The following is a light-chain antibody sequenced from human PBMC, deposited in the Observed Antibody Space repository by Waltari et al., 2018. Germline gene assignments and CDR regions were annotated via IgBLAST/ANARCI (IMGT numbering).Light chain of an antibody. CDR1: SSDVGGYNS. CDR3: SSYTSTRTLV. Sequence: QSALTQPASVSGTPGQSITISCTGTSSDVGGYNSVSWYQQHPGIAPKLLIYDVTYRPSGVSNRCSGSKSGNTASLTISGLQAEDEANYYCSSYTSTRTLVFGGGTKLTVL. CDR2: DVT. V-gene: IGLV2-14*03. J-gene: IGLJ2*01.